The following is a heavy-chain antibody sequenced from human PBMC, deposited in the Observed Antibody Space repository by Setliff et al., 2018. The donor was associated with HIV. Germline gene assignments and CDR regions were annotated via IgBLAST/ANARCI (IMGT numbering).Heavy chain of an antibody. V-gene: IGHV3-23*01. CDR2: LSGSGGST. CDR3: ARGPTGTSYYYYYMDV. D-gene: IGHD1-1*01. CDR1: ELTLSNYA. J-gene: IGHJ6*03. Sequence: GGSLRLSCAASELTLSNYAMTWVRQAPGKGLEWVSSLSGSGGSTYYADSVKGRFTISRDNSKNTLYLRMNSLRAEDTAVYYCARGPTGTSYYYYYMDVWGKGTTVTVSS.